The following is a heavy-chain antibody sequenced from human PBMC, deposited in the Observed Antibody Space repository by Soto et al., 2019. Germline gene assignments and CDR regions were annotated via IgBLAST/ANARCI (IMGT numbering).Heavy chain of an antibody. CDR3: VRERAPFEAFDI. V-gene: IGHV3-33*01. CDR2: IWSNGRNT. CDR1: GLTFSCCG. Sequence: PGGSLRLSCAASGLTFSCCGMHWVRQAPGKGLEWVAVIWSNGRNTYYADSVKGRFTFSRDNAKNTLYLQMNSLRVEDTALYYCVRERAPFEAFDIWGKGTMVTVSS. J-gene: IGHJ3*02.